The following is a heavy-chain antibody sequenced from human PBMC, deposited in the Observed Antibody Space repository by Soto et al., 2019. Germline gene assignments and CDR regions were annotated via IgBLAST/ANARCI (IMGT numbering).Heavy chain of an antibody. CDR1: GFTFRSYG. D-gene: IGHD1-1*01. J-gene: IGHJ4*02. CDR3: ARDPELSVLISFDY. CDR2: MWSDGSNK. V-gene: IGHV3-33*01. Sequence: WGSLRLSCAASGFTFRSYGMHWVRQAPGKGLEWVAGMWSDGSNKYYADSVKGRFTISRDNSKNTRCLQMNSLRAEDTSVYYCARDPELSVLISFDYWGQRTLVTVSS.